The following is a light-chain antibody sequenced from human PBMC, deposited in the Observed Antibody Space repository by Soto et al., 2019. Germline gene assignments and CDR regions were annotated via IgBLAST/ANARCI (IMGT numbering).Light chain of an antibody. Sequence: QSALTQPPSASGSPGQSVTISCTGTSSDVGDNYVSWYQHHPGKAPKLMIYEVSNRPSGVSNRFSGSKSGYTASLTISGLQAEDEADYYCNSHTSSGFRVFGTGTKVTVL. CDR1: SSDVGDNY. J-gene: IGLJ1*01. CDR2: EVS. V-gene: IGLV2-14*01. CDR3: NSHTSSGFRV.